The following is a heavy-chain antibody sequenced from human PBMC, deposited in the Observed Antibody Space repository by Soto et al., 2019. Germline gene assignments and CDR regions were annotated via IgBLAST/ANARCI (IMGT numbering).Heavy chain of an antibody. V-gene: IGHV4-59*01. CDR1: GGSISSYY. Sequence: SETLSVTCTVSGGSISSYYWSWIRQPPGKGLEWIGYIYYSGSTNYNPSLKSRVTISVDTSKNQFSLKLSSVTAADTAVYYCARDSGGSGSYRPYYYYGMDVWGQGTTVTVSS. D-gene: IGHD3-10*01. CDR3: ARDSGGSGSYRPYYYYGMDV. CDR2: IYYSGST. J-gene: IGHJ6*02.